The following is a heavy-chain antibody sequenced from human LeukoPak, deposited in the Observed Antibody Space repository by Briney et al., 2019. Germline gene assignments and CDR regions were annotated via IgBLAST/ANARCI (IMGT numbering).Heavy chain of an antibody. J-gene: IGHJ3*02. CDR1: GGTFSSYA. V-gene: IGHV1-69*01. CDR3: ARDRQLDPTEDASDI. Sequence: SVKVSCKASGGTFSSYAISWVRQAPGQGLEWMGGIIPIFGTANYAQKFQGRVTITADESTSTAYMELSSLRSEDTAVYYCARDRQLDPTEDASDIWGQGTMVTVSS. CDR2: IIPIFGTA. D-gene: IGHD1-1*01.